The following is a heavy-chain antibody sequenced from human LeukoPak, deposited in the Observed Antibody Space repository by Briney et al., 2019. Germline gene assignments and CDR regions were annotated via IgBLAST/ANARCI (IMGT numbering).Heavy chain of an antibody. CDR1: GFTFSNYW. V-gene: IGHV3-7*03. J-gene: IGHJ4*02. Sequence: GGSLRLSCEGSGFTFSNYWMSWVRQAPGKGLEWVANIQQHGSETYYGDSVKGRFTISRDNAKNSLYLQMNSLRAEDTALYYCAKDMSSGWHGHRYFDYWGQGTLVTVSS. CDR2: IQQHGSET. CDR3: AKDMSSGWHGHRYFDY. D-gene: IGHD6-19*01.